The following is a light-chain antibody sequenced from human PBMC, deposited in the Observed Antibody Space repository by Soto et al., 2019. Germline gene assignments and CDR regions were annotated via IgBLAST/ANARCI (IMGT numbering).Light chain of an antibody. Sequence: EIVMTQSPATLSVSPGEKATLSCRASQSVSSNLAWYQQKPGQAARILIYGASTSATGIAARFSGSGSGTENPLTIISLQSEDFAVYYCQQYNNWPPYTFGQGTKLEIK. CDR1: QSVSSN. CDR2: GAS. CDR3: QQYNNWPPYT. V-gene: IGKV3-15*01. J-gene: IGKJ2*01.